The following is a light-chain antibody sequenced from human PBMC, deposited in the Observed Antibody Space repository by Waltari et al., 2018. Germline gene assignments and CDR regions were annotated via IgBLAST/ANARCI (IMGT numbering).Light chain of an antibody. J-gene: IGKJ1*01. CDR2: GAS. V-gene: IGKV3-15*01. CDR1: QSVSYK. CDR3: QQYNNWPGT. Sequence: EVVMTQSPATLSVSPGERATLSCRASQSVSYKLAWYQQKPGQAPRLLIYGASNMATGIPPRFRGSGSGTDFTLTISSLQSEDFAVYYCQQYNNWPGTFGQGTKVEIK.